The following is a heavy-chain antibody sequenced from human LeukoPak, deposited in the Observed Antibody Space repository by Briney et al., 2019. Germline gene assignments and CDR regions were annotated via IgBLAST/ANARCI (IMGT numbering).Heavy chain of an antibody. D-gene: IGHD3-16*01. CDR1: GFVFSIYT. CDR2: ISGSANGGRI. Sequence: PGGSLRLSCSASGFVFSIYTMYWVRQAPGKGPEYVSTISGSANGGRIYYADSVKGRFTISRDDSKSTLYLQMNGLRSEDTAVYHCVKDFGRGRGTPDSWGQGTLVTVSS. V-gene: IGHV3-64D*06. CDR3: VKDFGRGRGTPDS. J-gene: IGHJ4*02.